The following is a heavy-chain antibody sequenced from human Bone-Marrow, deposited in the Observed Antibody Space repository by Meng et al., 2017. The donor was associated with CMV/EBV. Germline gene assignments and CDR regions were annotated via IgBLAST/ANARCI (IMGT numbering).Heavy chain of an antibody. CDR2: IYSGGST. CDR3: ARVGYCSSTSCYEDDDAFDI. D-gene: IGHD2-2*03. J-gene: IGHJ3*02. Sequence: GGSLRLSCAASGFTVSSNYMSWVRQAPGKGLEWVSVIYSGGSTYYADSVKGRFTISRDNSKNTLYLQMNSLRAEDTAVYYCARVGYCSSTSCYEDDDAFDIWGQGTMVTVPS. CDR1: GFTVSSNY. V-gene: IGHV3-53*01.